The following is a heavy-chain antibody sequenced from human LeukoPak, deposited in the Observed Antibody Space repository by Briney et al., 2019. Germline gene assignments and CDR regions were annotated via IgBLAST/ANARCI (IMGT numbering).Heavy chain of an antibody. CDR3: AREFPPDIVVVPAAPGWFDP. J-gene: IGHJ5*02. Sequence: ASVKVSCKASGYTFTSYGISWVRQAPGQGLEWMGWISAYNGNTNYTQKLQGRVTMTTDTSTSTAYMELRSLRSDDTAVYYCAREFPPDIVVVPAAPGWFDPWGQGTLVTVSS. D-gene: IGHD2-2*01. V-gene: IGHV1-18*01. CDR2: ISAYNGNT. CDR1: GYTFTSYG.